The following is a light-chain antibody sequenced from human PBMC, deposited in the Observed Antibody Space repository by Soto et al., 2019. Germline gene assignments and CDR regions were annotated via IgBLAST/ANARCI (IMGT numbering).Light chain of an antibody. V-gene: IGKV1-5*01. J-gene: IGKJ4*01. CDR1: QSISSW. CDR3: QQYNTYSSLT. Sequence: DIQMTQSPSTLSASVGDRVTVTCRASQSISSWLAWYQQKPGKAPTLLIYDASSLESGVPSRFSGSGYGTEFTLTISSLQPDDFATYYCQQYNTYSSLTFGGGTKV. CDR2: DAS.